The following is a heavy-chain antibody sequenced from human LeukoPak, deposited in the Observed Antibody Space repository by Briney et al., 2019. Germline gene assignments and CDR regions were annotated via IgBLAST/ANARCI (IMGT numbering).Heavy chain of an antibody. Sequence: GGSLRLSCEASGFTFSSYAMSWVRQAPGKVREWVAPSSNSSSGTYFADSAKGRFTISRDNSNNSLFLQMSSQSAEDTAVYYCAKDRATTVSCPFDLWGRGSLVTVS. J-gene: IGHJ2*01. CDR3: AKDRATTVSCPFDL. V-gene: IGHV3-23*01. CDR2: SSNSSSGT. CDR1: GFTFSSYA. D-gene: IGHD4-11*01.